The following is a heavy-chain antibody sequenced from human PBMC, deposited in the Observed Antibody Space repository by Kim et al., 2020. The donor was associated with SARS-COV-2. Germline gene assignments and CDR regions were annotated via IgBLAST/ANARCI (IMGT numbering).Heavy chain of an antibody. V-gene: IGHV4-31*03. CDR1: GGSISSGTNY. Sequence: SETLSLTCTVSGGSISSGTNYWAWIRQFPGKGLEWIGHIDFSGTTFYNSTLKSRLTISVDISKNQFSLDLFSVTAADTAMYYCARVLLRDRGLSYYAMDV. CDR2: IDFSGTT. CDR3: ARVLLRDRGLSYYAMDV. D-gene: IGHD3-3*01. J-gene: IGHJ6*01.